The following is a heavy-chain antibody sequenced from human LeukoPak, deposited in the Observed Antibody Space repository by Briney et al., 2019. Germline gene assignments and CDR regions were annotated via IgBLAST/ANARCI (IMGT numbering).Heavy chain of an antibody. CDR2: MNPNSGNT. CDR3: ARGWRSPTLHGSHTRFDS. CDR1: GYTFSTSD. J-gene: IGHJ5*01. D-gene: IGHD1-26*01. Sequence: GASVKVSCKASGYTFSTSDINWVRQAAGQGLEWMGWMNPNSGNTGYAQKFQGRVTLSRNTSISTAYMELSSLRSEDTAVYFCARGWRSPTLHGSHTRFDSWGQGTLVTVSS. V-gene: IGHV1-8*03.